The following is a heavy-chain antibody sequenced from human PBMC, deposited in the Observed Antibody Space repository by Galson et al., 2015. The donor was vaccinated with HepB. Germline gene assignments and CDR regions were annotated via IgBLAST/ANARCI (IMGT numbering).Heavy chain of an antibody. CDR2: IKSKTDGGTT. CDR3: TTDVRYCSSTSCYPYNWNYYMDV. D-gene: IGHD2-2*01. J-gene: IGHJ6*03. CDR1: GFTFSNAW. Sequence: SLRLSCAASGFTFSNAWMNWVRQAPGKGLEWVGRIKSKTDGGTTDYAAPVKGRFTISRDDSKNTLYLQMNSLKTEDTAVYYCTTDVRYCSSTSCYPYNWNYYMDVWGKGTTVTVSS. V-gene: IGHV3-15*07.